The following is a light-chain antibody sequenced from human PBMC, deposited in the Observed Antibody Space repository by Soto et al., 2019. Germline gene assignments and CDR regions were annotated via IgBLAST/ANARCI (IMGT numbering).Light chain of an antibody. Sequence: GDRVTITCRASQSIITSLAWYQQKPGKAPKLLIYKASSLQSGVPSRFSGSGSGTEFTLTISSLQPEDFATYYCQQLNTYPITFAQGTRLEIK. V-gene: IGKV1-5*03. CDR3: QQLNTYPIT. CDR2: KAS. J-gene: IGKJ5*01. CDR1: QSIITS.